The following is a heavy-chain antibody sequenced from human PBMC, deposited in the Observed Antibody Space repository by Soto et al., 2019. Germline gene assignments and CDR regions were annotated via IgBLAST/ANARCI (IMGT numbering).Heavy chain of an antibody. J-gene: IGHJ4*02. D-gene: IGHD1-1*01. Sequence: QVHLVQSGAEVKKPGASVKVSCKGSGYGFTTYGITWVRPAPGQGLEWMAWISAHNGNTNYAQKLQVRDTVTRDTSTSTAYMELRSLRSDDTAVYYCARGRYGDYWGQGALVTVSS. CDR1: GYGFTTYG. CDR3: ARGRYGDY. CDR2: ISAHNGNT. V-gene: IGHV1-18*01.